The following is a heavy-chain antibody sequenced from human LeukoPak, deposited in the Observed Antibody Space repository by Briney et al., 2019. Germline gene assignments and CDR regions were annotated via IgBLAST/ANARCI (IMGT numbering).Heavy chain of an antibody. CDR3: ARAVGATTFDY. D-gene: IGHD1-26*01. Sequence: GGSLRLSCAASGFTFSNYWMHWVRQPPGKRLVWVSLIYSDGISTYYADSVKGRFTISRDNAKNTLYLQMNSLRAEDTAVYYCARAVGATTFDYWGQGTLVTVSS. CDR1: GFTFSNYW. CDR2: IYSDGIST. J-gene: IGHJ4*02. V-gene: IGHV3-74*01.